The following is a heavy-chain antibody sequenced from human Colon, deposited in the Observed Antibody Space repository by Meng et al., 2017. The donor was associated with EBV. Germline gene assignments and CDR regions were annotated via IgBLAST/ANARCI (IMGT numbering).Heavy chain of an antibody. CDR2: INHSGST. Sequence: GQLQQWGPGLLKPSETLSLTGAVYGGSFSGYYWTWIRQPPGKGLEWIGEINHSGSTNYNPSLKSRVTISVDTSKNQFSLKLSSVTAADTAVYYCARGLAWFRELLSINWFDPWGQGTLVTVSS. J-gene: IGHJ5*02. V-gene: IGHV4-34*01. CDR3: ARGLAWFRELLSINWFDP. CDR1: GGSFSGYY. D-gene: IGHD3-10*01.